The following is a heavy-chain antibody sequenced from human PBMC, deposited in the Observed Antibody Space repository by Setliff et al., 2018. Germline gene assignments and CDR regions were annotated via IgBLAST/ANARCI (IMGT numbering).Heavy chain of an antibody. J-gene: IGHJ3*02. D-gene: IGHD3-3*01. CDR3: TRDFLGATASFDI. CDR2: INHSGST. CDR1: GGSFSGYY. Sequence: SETLSLTCAVYGGSFSGYYWSWIRQPPGKGLEWIGEINHSGSTNYNPSLKSRVTISVDTSKNHFSLKLSSVTAADTAVYYCTRDFLGATASFDIWGQGTMVTVSS. V-gene: IGHV4-34*01.